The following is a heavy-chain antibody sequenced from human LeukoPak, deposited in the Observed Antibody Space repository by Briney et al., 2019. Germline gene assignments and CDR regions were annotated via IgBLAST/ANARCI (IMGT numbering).Heavy chain of an antibody. V-gene: IGHV3-23*01. CDR1: AFTFSRHG. CDR2: ISGSGGST. CDR3: AKVAVGYWKYMDV. D-gene: IGHD1-1*01. Sequence: GGSLRLSCAASAFTFSRHGMSWVRQAPGKGLEWVSAISGSGGSTYYADSVKGRFTISRDNFKNTLYLQMNSLRAEDTAVYYCAKVAVGYWKYMDVWGKGTTVTVSS. J-gene: IGHJ6*03.